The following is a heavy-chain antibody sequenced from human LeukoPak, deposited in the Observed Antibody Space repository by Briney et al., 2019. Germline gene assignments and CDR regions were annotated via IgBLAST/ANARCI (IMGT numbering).Heavy chain of an antibody. CDR2: IYPGDSDT. V-gene: IGHV5-51*01. D-gene: IGHD3-9*01. J-gene: IGHJ4*02. CDR1: GYSFTSYW. Sequence: GESLKISCKGSGYSFTSYWIGWVRQMPGKGLEWMGIIYPGDSDTRYSPSFQGQVTISADKSISTAYLQWSSLKASDTAMYYCVRLFGDILTKGLIYFDYWGQGTLVTVSS. CDR3: VRLFGDILTKGLIYFDY.